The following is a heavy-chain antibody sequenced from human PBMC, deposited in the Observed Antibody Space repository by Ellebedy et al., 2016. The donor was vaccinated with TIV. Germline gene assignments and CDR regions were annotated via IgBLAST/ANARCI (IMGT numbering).Heavy chain of an antibody. CDR2: ISSSSSTI. J-gene: IGHJ6*02. D-gene: IGHD6-19*01. CDR1: GFTFSSYS. Sequence: GGSLRLSXAASGFTFSSYSMNWVRQAPGKGLEWVSYISSSSSTIYYADSVKGRFTISRDNSKNTLYLQMNSLRAEDTAVYYCARDSESSGWYYYGMDVWGQGTTVTVSS. V-gene: IGHV3-48*01. CDR3: ARDSESSGWYYYGMDV.